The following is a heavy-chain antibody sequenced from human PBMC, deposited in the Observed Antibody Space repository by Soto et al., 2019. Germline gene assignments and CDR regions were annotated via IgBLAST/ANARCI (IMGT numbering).Heavy chain of an antibody. D-gene: IGHD5-18*01. CDR1: GFTFDSFA. Sequence: DVELVESGGGLVQPGRSLRLSCAASGFTFDSFAMQWIRQVPGKGLEWVSSISWNSATIAYADSVKGRVTISRDNANNGVYLQMNNLRAEDTAFYYCAKGDTRDSWGPGYLVTVSS. CDR2: ISWNSATI. V-gene: IGHV3-9*01. J-gene: IGHJ4*02. CDR3: AKGDTRDS.